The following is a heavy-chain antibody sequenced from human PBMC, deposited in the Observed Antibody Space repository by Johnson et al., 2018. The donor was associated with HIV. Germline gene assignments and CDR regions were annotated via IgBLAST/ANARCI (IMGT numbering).Heavy chain of an antibody. D-gene: IGHD2-21*01. CDR3: ANALILDAFNI. Sequence: VQLVESGGGVVQPGGSLRLSCAASGFTFSSYGMHWVRQAPGKGLEWVSFISGGDDDTYYADSVKGRFTISRDNSKNTLYLQMNSLRADDTAVYYCANALILDAFNIWGQGTMVTVSS. CDR1: GFTFSSYG. CDR2: ISGGDDDT. V-gene: IGHV3-NL1*01. J-gene: IGHJ3*02.